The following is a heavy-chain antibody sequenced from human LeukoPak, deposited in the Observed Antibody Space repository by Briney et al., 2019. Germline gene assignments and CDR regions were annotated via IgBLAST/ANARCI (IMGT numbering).Heavy chain of an antibody. CDR3: AKNTSGTYLDY. CDR1: GFTFSSYA. CDR2: ISGSGGST. D-gene: IGHD1-26*01. Sequence: GGSLRLSCAASGFTFSSYAMSWVRQAPGKGLEWVSSISGSGGSTNYADSVKGRFTISRDNSKNMVYLQMNSLRAEDTVVYYCAKNTSGTYLDYWGQGILVTVSS. J-gene: IGHJ4*02. V-gene: IGHV3-23*01.